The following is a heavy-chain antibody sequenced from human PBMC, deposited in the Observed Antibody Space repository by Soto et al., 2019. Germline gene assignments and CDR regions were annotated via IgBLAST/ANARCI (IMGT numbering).Heavy chain of an antibody. J-gene: IGHJ6*02. D-gene: IGHD5-18*01. CDR1: GFTFSSYA. Sequence: QVQLVESGGGVVQPGRSLRLSCAASGFTFSSYAMHWVRQAPGKGLEWVAVISYDGSNKYYADSVKGRFTISRDNSKNTLYLQMNSLRAEDTAVYYCARVRRYGYIYYYYYGMDVWGQGTTVTVSS. V-gene: IGHV3-30-3*01. CDR2: ISYDGSNK. CDR3: ARVRRYGYIYYYYYGMDV.